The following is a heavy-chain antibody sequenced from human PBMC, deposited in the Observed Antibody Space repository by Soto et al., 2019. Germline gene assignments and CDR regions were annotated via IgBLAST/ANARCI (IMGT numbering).Heavy chain of an antibody. CDR1: GGSISSGGYS. Sequence: SETLSLTCAVSGGSISSGGYSWSWVRQPPGKGLEWVGYIYHSGSTYYNPSLKSRVTISVDRSKNQFSLNLSSVTAADTAVYYCAREDRSGFWSRGGFDYWGQGTLVTVSS. V-gene: IGHV4-30-2*01. D-gene: IGHD3-3*01. CDR2: IYHSGST. CDR3: AREDRSGFWSRGGFDY. J-gene: IGHJ4*02.